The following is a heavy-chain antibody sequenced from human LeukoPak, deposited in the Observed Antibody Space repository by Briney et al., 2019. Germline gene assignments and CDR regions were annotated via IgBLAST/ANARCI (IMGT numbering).Heavy chain of an antibody. Sequence: PGKSLQISCKGSGSTFNTYWIGWMGQMPGKGLEWMGIIYPGDSDTRYSPSFQGQVTISADKSISTAYLQWGSLKASYTAMYYCAREGRSSSPMDYWGQGTLVTVSS. CDR3: AREGRSSSPMDY. D-gene: IGHD6-6*01. CDR2: IYPGDSDT. V-gene: IGHV5-51*01. J-gene: IGHJ4*02. CDR1: GSTFNTYW.